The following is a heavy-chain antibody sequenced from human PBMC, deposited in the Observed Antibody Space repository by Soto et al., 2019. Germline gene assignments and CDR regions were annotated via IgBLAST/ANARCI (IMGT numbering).Heavy chain of an antibody. CDR3: AREYYDFWSGPSHYFDY. D-gene: IGHD3-3*01. CDR1: GFTFSSYW. Sequence: GGSLRLFWAASGFTFSSYWMHWVRQAPGKGLVWVSRINSDGSSTSYADSVKGRFTISRDNAKNTLYLQMNSLRAEDTAVYYCAREYYDFWSGPSHYFDYWGQGTLVTVSS. J-gene: IGHJ4*02. CDR2: INSDGSST. V-gene: IGHV3-74*01.